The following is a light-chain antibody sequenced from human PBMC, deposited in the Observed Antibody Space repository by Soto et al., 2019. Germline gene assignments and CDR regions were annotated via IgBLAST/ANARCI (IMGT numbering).Light chain of an antibody. CDR2: DVT. CDR1: SSDIGTYNF. CDR3: CSYAVANTLV. Sequence: QSVLTQPRSVSGSPGQSVTFSCIGTSSDIGTYNFVSWYQQNPGKAPKLLIYDVTKRPSGVPDRFSGSKSGNTASLTISGLQSEDEADYYCCSYAVANTLVFGGGTKL. J-gene: IGLJ3*02. V-gene: IGLV2-11*01.